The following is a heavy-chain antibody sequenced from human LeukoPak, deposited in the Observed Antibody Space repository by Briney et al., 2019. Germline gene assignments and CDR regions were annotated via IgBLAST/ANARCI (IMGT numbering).Heavy chain of an antibody. CDR2: IYYSGST. CDR3: ARGPITMVRGGIWFDP. J-gene: IGHJ5*02. D-gene: IGHD3-10*01. CDR1: GGSISSYY. Sequence: SETLSLTCTVSGGSISSYYWSWIRQPPGKGLEWIGYIYYSGSTNYNPSLKSRVTISVDTSKNQFSLKLSSVTAADTAVYYCARGPITMVRGGIWFDPWGQGTLVTVSS. V-gene: IGHV4-59*12.